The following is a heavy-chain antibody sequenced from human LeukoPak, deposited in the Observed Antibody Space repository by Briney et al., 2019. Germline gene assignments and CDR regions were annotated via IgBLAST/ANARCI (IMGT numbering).Heavy chain of an antibody. V-gene: IGHV5-51*01. CDR2: IYPGDPDT. CDR1: GYSFTSHW. CDR3: ARLLTKAFDI. Sequence: GESLKISCKGSGYSFTSHWIGWVRQMPGKGLEWMGIIYPGDPDTRYSPSFQGQVTISADKSISTAYLQWSSLKASDTAMYYCARLLTKAFDIWGQGTMVSVSS. J-gene: IGHJ3*02. D-gene: IGHD1-1*01.